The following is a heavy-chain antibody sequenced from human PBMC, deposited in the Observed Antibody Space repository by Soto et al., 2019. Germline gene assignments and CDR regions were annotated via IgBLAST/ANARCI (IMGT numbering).Heavy chain of an antibody. J-gene: IGHJ4*02. V-gene: IGHV4-61*01. CDR3: ARVFEEAMVDF. CDR2: MYYIGST. CDR1: GGSVSRGSYY. D-gene: IGHD5-18*01. Sequence: KTSETLSLTXAVSGGSVSRGSYYWSWIRQPPGKGLEWIGYMYYIGSTNYNPSLKSRVTISLDTSKNQFSLKLTSVTAADTAVYYCARVFEEAMVDFWGQGILVTVSS.